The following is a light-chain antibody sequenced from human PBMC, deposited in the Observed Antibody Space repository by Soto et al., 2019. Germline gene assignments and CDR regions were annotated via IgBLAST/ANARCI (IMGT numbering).Light chain of an antibody. CDR2: NSN. J-gene: IGLJ2*01. V-gene: IGLV1-44*01. CDR3: AAWDVSRNAVV. CDR1: TSNIGSNP. Sequence: QSVVTQPPSASGTPGQSVTISCSGSTSNIGSNPVNWYQQLPGTAPKLLIYNSNHRPSGVPDRLSGSKSGASASLAISGLRSADDDDYFCAAWDVSRNAVVFGGGTQLTVL.